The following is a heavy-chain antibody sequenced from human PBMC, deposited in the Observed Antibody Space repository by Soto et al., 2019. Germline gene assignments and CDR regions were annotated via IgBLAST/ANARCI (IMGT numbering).Heavy chain of an antibody. J-gene: IGHJ6*02. D-gene: IGHD3-10*01. CDR2: INPNTGGT. CDR1: GFSLTGYY. CDR3: ARERYQVLQDGMDV. Sequence: ASGKGCCKAPGFSLTGYYFDWIRAAPGQGLEWLGYINPNTGGTTYAQKFQSRVTLTWDTSINTAYMELSSRRPDDTGMYYCARERYQVLQDGMDVWDQGPSVTVSS. V-gene: IGHV1-2*02.